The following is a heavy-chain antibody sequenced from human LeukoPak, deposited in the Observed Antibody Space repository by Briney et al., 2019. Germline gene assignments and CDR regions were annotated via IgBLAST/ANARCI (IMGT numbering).Heavy chain of an antibody. CDR3: ARDSQGPLRDHYDSSAPDY. CDR2: ITTDDETT. CDR1: GYTFRNFG. D-gene: IGHD3-22*01. J-gene: IGHJ4*02. Sequence: GASVKVSCKASGYTFRNFGITWVRQAPGQGLEWLGWITTDDETTNYAQQFQGRVTMNTDTSTNTAYMELKSLRSDDTAVYYCARDSQGPLRDHYDSSAPDYWGQGTLVTVSS. V-gene: IGHV1-18*01.